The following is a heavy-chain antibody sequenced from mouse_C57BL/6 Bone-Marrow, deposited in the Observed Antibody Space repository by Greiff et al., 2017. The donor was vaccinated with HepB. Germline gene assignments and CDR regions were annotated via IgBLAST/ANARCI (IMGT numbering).Heavy chain of an antibody. CDR3: ASPTYYPDWYFDV. D-gene: IGHD5-5*01. V-gene: IGHV1-66*01. CDR1: GYSFTSYY. J-gene: IGHJ1*03. Sequence: QVQLQQSGPELVKPGASVKISCKASGYSFTSYYIHWVKQRPGQGLEWIGWIYPGSGNTKYNEKFKGKATLTADTSSSTAYMQLSSLTSEDSAVYYCASPTYYPDWYFDVWGTGTTVTVSS. CDR2: IYPGSGNT.